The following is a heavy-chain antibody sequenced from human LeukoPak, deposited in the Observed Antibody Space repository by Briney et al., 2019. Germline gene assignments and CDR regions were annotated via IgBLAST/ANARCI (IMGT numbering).Heavy chain of an antibody. CDR2: ISSTGDYI. CDR1: GFTFSSYT. D-gene: IGHD1-1*01. J-gene: IGHJ1*01. CDR3: ARVHHWNDSPFQY. Sequence: GGSLRLSCAASGFTFSSYTMNWVRQAPGKGLEWASSISSTGDYIYYADSVKGRFTISRDNAKNSLYLQVNSLRVEDTAVYYCARVHHWNDSPFQYWGQGTLVTVSS. V-gene: IGHV3-21*01.